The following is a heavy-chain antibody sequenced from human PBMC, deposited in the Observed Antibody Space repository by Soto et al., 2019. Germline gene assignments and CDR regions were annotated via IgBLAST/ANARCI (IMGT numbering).Heavy chain of an antibody. CDR3: ARHRQGDYGGNSGADI. CDR1: GYSFPSYW. CDR2: IYPGDSDT. J-gene: IGHJ3*02. V-gene: IGHV5-51*01. D-gene: IGHD4-17*01. Sequence: PGESLQISCKVSGYSFPSYWIAWVRQMAGKGLEWMGIIYPGDSDTRYRPSFQGHVTISADKSISTAYLQWSSLKASDTAMYYCARHRQGDYGGNSGADIWGQGKLVTVSS.